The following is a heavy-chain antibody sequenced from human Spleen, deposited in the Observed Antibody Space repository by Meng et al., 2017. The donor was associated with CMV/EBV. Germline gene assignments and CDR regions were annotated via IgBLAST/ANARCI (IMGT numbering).Heavy chain of an antibody. CDR2: ISYDGSNK. D-gene: IGHD3-3*01. J-gene: IGHJ6*02. CDR3: ARDMVFGVLIPVPSGMDV. V-gene: IGHV3-30-3*01. CDR1: GFTFSSYA. Sequence: GESLKISCAASGFTFSSYAMHWVRQAPGKGLEWVAVISYDGSNKYYADSVKGRFTISRDNSKNTLYLQMNSLRAEDTAVYYCARDMVFGVLIPVPSGMDVWGQGTTVTVSS.